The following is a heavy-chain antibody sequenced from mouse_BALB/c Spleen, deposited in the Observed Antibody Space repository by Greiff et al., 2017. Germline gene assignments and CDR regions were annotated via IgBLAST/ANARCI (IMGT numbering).Heavy chain of an antibody. CDR1: GFTFNTYA. Sequence: EVHLVESGGGLVQPKGSLKLSCAASGFTFNTYAMNWVRQAPGKGLEWVARIRSKSNNYATYYADSVKDRFTISRDDSQSMLYLQMNNLKTEDTAMYYCSYYGSSYGFAYWGQGTLVTVSA. D-gene: IGHD1-1*01. J-gene: IGHJ3*01. CDR3: SYYGSSYGFAY. V-gene: IGHV10-1*02. CDR2: IRSKSNNYAT.